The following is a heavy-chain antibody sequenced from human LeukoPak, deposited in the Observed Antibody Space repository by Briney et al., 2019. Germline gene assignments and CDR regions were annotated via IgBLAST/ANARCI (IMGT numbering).Heavy chain of an antibody. J-gene: IGHJ3*02. Sequence: QSGGSLRLSCAASGFTFSSYAMNWVRQAPGKGLEWVSAISGSGDSTYYADSVKGRFTISRDNSKNTLYLQMNSLRAEDTAVYYCASTTVTTYRGAFDIWGQGTMVTVSS. V-gene: IGHV3-23*01. CDR3: ASTTVTTYRGAFDI. CDR1: GFTFSSYA. D-gene: IGHD4-17*01. CDR2: ISGSGDST.